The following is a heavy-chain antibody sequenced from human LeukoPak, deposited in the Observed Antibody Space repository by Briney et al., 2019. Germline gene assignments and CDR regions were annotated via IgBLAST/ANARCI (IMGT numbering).Heavy chain of an antibody. V-gene: IGHV3-21*01. Sequence: GGSLRLSCAASGFTFSSYSMNWVRQAPGKGLEWVSSISSSSSYIYYADSVKGRFTISRDNAKNPLYLQMNSLRAEDTAVYYCAKAYSGWFDYWGQGTMVTVSS. CDR2: ISSSSSYI. CDR3: AKAYSGWFDY. CDR1: GFTFSSYS. J-gene: IGHJ3*01. D-gene: IGHD6-19*01.